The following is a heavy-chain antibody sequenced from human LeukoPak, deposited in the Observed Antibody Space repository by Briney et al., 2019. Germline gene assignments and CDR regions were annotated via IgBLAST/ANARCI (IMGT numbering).Heavy chain of an antibody. V-gene: IGHV1-8*01. CDR2: MNPNSGNT. D-gene: IGHD3-10*01. Sequence: ASVKVSCNASGYTFTSYDINWVRQATGQGLEWMGWMNPNSGNTGYAQKFQGRVTMTRNTSISTAYMELSSLRSEDTAVYYCARGRVRGVIRWFDPWGQGTLVTVSS. CDR3: ARGRVRGVIRWFDP. J-gene: IGHJ5*02. CDR1: GYTFTSYD.